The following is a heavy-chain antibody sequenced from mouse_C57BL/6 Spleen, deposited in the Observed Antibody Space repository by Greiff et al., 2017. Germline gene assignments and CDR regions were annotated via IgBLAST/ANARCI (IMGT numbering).Heavy chain of an antibody. J-gene: IGHJ2*01. CDR2: IHPNSGST. Sequence: VQLQQSGAELVKPGASVKLSCKASGYTFTSYWMHWVKQRPGQGLEWIGMIHPNSGSTNYNEKFKSKATLTVDKSSSTAYMQLSSLTSEDSAVYYCARWGYSNYCDYWGQGTTLTVSS. D-gene: IGHD2-5*01. CDR1: GYTFTSYW. V-gene: IGHV1-64*01. CDR3: ARWGYSNYCDY.